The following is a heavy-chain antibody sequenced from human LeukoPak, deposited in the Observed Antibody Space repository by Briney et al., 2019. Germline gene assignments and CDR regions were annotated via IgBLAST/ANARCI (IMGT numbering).Heavy chain of an antibody. V-gene: IGHV1-46*01. CDR1: VYTFTTYY. CDR2: INPNTGST. Sequence: GASVKVSCKASVYTFTTYYMHWVRQAPGQGLEWMGIINPNTGSTTYAQKFHGRVTMTRDTSTSTVYMDLSSLRSEDTAVYYCARGYSCTWYNWFDPWGQGTLVTVSS. J-gene: IGHJ5*02. CDR3: ARGYSCTWYNWFDP. D-gene: IGHD5-12*01.